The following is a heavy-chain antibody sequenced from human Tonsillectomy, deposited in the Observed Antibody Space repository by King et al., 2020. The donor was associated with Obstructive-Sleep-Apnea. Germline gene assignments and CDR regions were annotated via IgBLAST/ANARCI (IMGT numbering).Heavy chain of an antibody. Sequence: EVQLVESGGGLVQPGGSLRLSCAASGFTFSSYSMNWVRQAPGKGLEWVSYISSSSSTIYYADSVKGRFTISRDNAKNSLYLQMNSLRAEDTAVYYCARDSRGYSSGWYESFNYWGQGTLVTVSS. CDR1: GFTFSSYS. J-gene: IGHJ4*02. V-gene: IGHV3-48*04. CDR3: ARDSRGYSSGWYESFNY. D-gene: IGHD6-19*01. CDR2: ISSSSSTI.